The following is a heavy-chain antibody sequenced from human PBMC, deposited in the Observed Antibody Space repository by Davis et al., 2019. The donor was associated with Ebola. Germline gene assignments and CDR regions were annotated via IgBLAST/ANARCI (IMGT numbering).Heavy chain of an antibody. CDR2: IYPGDSDT. V-gene: IGHV5-51*01. D-gene: IGHD2-2*01. CDR1: GYSFTSYW. CDR3: ARHQDIVVVPAAGHYGMDV. Sequence: GESLKISCTGSGYSFTSYWIGWVRQMPGKGLEWLGIIYPGDSDTRYSPSFQGQVTISADKSISTAYLQWSSLKASDTAMYYCARHQDIVVVPAAGHYGMDVWGKGTTVTVSS. J-gene: IGHJ6*04.